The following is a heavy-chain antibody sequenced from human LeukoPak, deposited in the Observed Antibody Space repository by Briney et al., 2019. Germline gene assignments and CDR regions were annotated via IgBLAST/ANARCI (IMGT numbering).Heavy chain of an antibody. CDR3: ASGNYYDSSGYYNPYQKDI. CDR2: IRSRANNYAT. D-gene: IGHD3-22*01. Sequence: GGSLKLSCAASGFTFSGSAIHWVRQASGKGLEWVGRIRSRANNYATAYAASLKGRFTISRDDSKNTAYLQMNSLRAEDTAVYYCASGNYYDSSGYYNPYQKDIWGQGTMVTVSS. J-gene: IGHJ3*02. V-gene: IGHV3-73*01. CDR1: GFTFSGSA.